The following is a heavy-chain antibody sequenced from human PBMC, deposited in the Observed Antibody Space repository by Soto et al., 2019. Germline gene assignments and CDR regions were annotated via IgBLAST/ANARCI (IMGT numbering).Heavy chain of an antibody. D-gene: IGHD1-26*01. J-gene: IGHJ4*02. CDR3: ATKWDATIVRKFDY. CDR1: GCTFSSYA. V-gene: IGHV1-69*13. CDR2: IIHIFGTA. Sequence: AVQVSCKASGCTFSSYAISWVRQAPGQGLEWMGGIIHIFGTANYAQKFQGRVTTTADGSTSTAYMELSSLRSEDPAVYYCATKWDATIVRKFDYLGQGTLVTVSS.